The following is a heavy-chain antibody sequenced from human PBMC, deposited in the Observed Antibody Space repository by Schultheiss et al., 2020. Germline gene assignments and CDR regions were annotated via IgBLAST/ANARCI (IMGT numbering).Heavy chain of an antibody. CDR2: IYYSGST. D-gene: IGHD5-12*01. Sequence: SETLSLTCTVSGGSISSYYWSWIRQPPGKGLEWIGYIYYSGSTNYSPSLKGRVTMSVDTSKNLFSLKLTSVTAADTAVYYCARETVATIGNHYGMDVWGQGTTVTVSS. V-gene: IGHV4-59*12. CDR3: ARETVATIGNHYGMDV. J-gene: IGHJ6*02. CDR1: GGSISSYY.